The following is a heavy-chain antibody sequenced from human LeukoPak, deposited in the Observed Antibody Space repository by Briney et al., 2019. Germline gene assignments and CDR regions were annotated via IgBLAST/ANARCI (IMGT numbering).Heavy chain of an antibody. Sequence: PGGSLRLSCAASGFIFDDYAMHWVRQAPGKGLEWVSLISWDGGSTYYADSVKGRFTISRDNSKNSLYLQMNSLRAEDTALYYCAKDIGWSWYSSGGYYMDVWGKGTTVTVSS. CDR1: GFIFDDYA. J-gene: IGHJ6*03. CDR3: AKDIGWSWYSSGGYYMDV. CDR2: ISWDGGST. D-gene: IGHD6-19*01. V-gene: IGHV3-43D*03.